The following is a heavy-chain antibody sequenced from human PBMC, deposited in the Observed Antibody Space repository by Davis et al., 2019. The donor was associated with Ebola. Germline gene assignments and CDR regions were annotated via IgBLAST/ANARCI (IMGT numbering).Heavy chain of an antibody. J-gene: IGHJ5*02. V-gene: IGHV4-34*01. CDR3: ARQQLALFFDP. D-gene: IGHD6-6*01. CDR1: GGSFTGYY. CDR2: INYSGST. Sequence: SETLSLTCAVYGGSFTGYYWSWIPYPTAKRLKWIGEINYSGSTKYNPSLKSRVTISVDTSKNLFSLHLTSVTAADTAVYYCARQQLALFFDPWGQGTLVTVSS.